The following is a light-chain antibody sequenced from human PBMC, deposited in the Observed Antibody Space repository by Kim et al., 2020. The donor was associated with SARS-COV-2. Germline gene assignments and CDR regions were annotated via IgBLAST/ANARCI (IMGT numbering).Light chain of an antibody. J-gene: IGKJ1*01. CDR1: QSVGSSY. Sequence: SPGERATLSCRASQSVGSSYLAWYQQRFGQAPRLLIYGASSRATGIPDRFSGSGSGTDFTLTISRLEAEDFAVYYCQQYGSSPRTFGQGTKVEIK. V-gene: IGKV3-20*01. CDR2: GAS. CDR3: QQYGSSPRT.